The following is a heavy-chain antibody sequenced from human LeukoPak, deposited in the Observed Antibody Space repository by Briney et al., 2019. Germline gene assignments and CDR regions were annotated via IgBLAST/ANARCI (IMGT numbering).Heavy chain of an antibody. CDR2: ISTSGST. Sequence: SETLSLTCTVSGGSISSYYWSWIRQPAGKGLESIGHISTSGSTNYNPSLKSRVTMSVDTSKNQFSLKLSSVTAADTAVYYCARTVGYCSSTSCYAYYYYYYYMDVWGKGTTVTVSS. J-gene: IGHJ6*03. D-gene: IGHD2-2*01. CDR3: ARTVGYCSSTSCYAYYYYYYYMDV. CDR1: GGSISSYY. V-gene: IGHV4-4*07.